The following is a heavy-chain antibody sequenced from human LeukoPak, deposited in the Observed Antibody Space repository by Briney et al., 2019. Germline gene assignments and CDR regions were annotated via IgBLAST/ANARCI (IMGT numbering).Heavy chain of an antibody. CDR1: GGSISSYY. CDR3: ARDAPPPITMVRGSRRGNYYYGMDV. D-gene: IGHD3-10*01. J-gene: IGHJ6*02. V-gene: IGHV4-4*07. CDR2: IHISGTT. Sequence: SETLSLTCTVSGGSISSYYWSWVRQPAGKGLEWIGRIHISGTTYYNPSLKSRFTMSVDTSKNQFSLKLSSVTAADTAVYYCARDAPPPITMVRGSRRGNYYYGMDVWGQGTTVTVSS.